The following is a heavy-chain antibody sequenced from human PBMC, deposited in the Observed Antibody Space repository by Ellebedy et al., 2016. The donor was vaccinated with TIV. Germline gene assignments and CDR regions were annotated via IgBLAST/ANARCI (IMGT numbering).Heavy chain of an antibody. CDR2: FGVSGDST. V-gene: IGHV3-23*01. D-gene: IGHD1-14*01. CDR1: GLTFSNNA. Sequence: GESLKISCAASGLTFSNNAMSWVRQAPGKGLEWVSGFGVSGDSTYYAESVKGRFTISRDNFKNTLYLQMNSLRAEDTAIYYCARGKSGTYIHHAFDYWGQGTLVTVSS. J-gene: IGHJ4*02. CDR3: ARGKSGTYIHHAFDY.